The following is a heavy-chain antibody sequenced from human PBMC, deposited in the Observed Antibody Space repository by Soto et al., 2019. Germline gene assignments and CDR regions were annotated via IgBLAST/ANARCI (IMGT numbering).Heavy chain of an antibody. CDR1: GFTFDDHA. D-gene: IGHD6-13*01. J-gene: IGHJ4*02. V-gene: IGHV3-9*01. CDR3: AKDHGGHSGYGGIDY. CDR2: VNWNSRSI. Sequence: EVQLVESGGGLVQPGRSLRLSCAASGFTFDDHAMHWVRQAPGKGLEWVSGVNWNSRSIDYADSVKGRFTISRDNAKNSLYLQMNRLRPEDTALYYCAKDHGGHSGYGGIDYWGQGTLVTVSS.